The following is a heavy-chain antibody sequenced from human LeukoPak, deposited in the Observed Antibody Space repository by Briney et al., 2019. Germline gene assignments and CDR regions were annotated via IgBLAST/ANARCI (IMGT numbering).Heavy chain of an antibody. CDR2: ISSSSGTI. J-gene: IGHJ4*02. CDR3: ATVRPPIDY. V-gene: IGHV3-48*01. CDR1: GFTFSGCS. Sequence: GGSLRLSCAASGFTFSGCSMIWVRQAPGKGLEWVSYISSSSGTIYYADSVKGLFTISSDNAKNSLYLQMNSLSAADTAVYSCATVRPPIDYWGQGTLVTVSS.